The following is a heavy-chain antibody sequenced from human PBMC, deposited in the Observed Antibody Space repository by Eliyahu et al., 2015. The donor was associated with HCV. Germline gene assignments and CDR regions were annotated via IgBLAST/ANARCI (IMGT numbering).Heavy chain of an antibody. CDR1: TSTLXYYA. Sequence: QVQLVQSGAEVKKPGASVKVSXXASTSTLXYYAIHWVXQAPGHRXXWRGWIXTGNGNTKSSQNFQGRVSITRDTLASTVYMELTSLRSEDTAVYYCARDSGKYGSGTLSYWGQGTVVTVSS. CDR2: IXTGNGNT. D-gene: IGHD3-10*01. CDR3: ARDSGKYGSGTLSY. V-gene: IGHV1-3*04. J-gene: IGHJ4*02.